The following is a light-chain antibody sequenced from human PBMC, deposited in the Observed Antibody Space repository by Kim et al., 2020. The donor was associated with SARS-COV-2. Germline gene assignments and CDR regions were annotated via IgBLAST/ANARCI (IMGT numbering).Light chain of an antibody. CDR3: LLHYPGAQV. V-gene: IGLV7-43*01. CDR2: STN. CDR1: AGAVTSGYY. Sequence: PGGTVTLTYASSAGAVTSGYYPNWFQQKPAQAPRPLIYSTNNKHSWTPARFSGSLLGGKAALTLSGVQPEDEADYYCLLHYPGAQVFGGGTQLTVL. J-gene: IGLJ3*02.